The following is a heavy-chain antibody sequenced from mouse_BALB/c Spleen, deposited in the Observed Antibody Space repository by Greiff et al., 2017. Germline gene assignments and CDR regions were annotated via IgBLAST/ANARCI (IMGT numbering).Heavy chain of an antibody. CDR2: ISSGGGNT. V-gene: IGHV5-9*03. D-gene: IGHD2-1*01. Sequence: EVQGVESGGGLVKPGGSLKLSCAASGFTFSSYTMSWVRQTPEKRLEWVATISSGGGNTYYPDSVKGRFTISRDNAKNNLYLQMSSLRSEDTALYYCARYSDYGNYPRRYFDVWGAGTTVTVSS. CDR1: GFTFSSYT. CDR3: ARYSDYGNYPRRYFDV. J-gene: IGHJ1*01.